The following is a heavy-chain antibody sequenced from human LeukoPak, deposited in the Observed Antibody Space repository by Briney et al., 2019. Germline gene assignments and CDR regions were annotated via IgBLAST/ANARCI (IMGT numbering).Heavy chain of an antibody. CDR3: ARGRGGTVTTNLNWFDP. CDR2: INPNSGGT. D-gene: IGHD4-17*01. Sequence: ASVKVSCKASGYTFTGYYMHWVRQAPGQGLEWMGWINPNSGGTNYAQKFQGSVTMTRDTSISTAYMELSRLRSDDTAVYYCARGRGGTVTTNLNWFDPWGQGTLVTVSS. V-gene: IGHV1-2*02. CDR1: GYTFTGYY. J-gene: IGHJ5*02.